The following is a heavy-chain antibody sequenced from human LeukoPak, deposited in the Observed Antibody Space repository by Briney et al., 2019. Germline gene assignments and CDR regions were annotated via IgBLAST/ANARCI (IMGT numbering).Heavy chain of an antibody. V-gene: IGHV4-31*03. CDR1: GGSISSGGYY. J-gene: IGHJ6*02. CDR3: ARDHTETSSLNFRNYYYYGMDI. CDR2: IYYSGST. Sequence: SQTLSLTCTVSGGSISSGGYYWSWIRQHPGKGLEWIGYIYYSGSTYYSPSLTSRVTMSVDTSKNQFSLKLSSVTAADTAIYYCARDHTETSSLNFRNYYYYGMDIWGQGTTVIVSS. D-gene: IGHD4-4*01.